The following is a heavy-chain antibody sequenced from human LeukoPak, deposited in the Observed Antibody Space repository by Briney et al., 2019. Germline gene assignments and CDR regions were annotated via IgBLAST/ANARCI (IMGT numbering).Heavy chain of an antibody. CDR3: ARVGRNIAARSKSFDI. D-gene: IGHD6-6*01. V-gene: IGHV4-34*01. J-gene: IGHJ3*02. Sequence: SETLSLTCAVYGGSFSGYYWSWIRQPPGKGLEWIGEINHSGSTNYNPSLKSRVTISVDTSKNQFSLKLSSVTAADTAVYYCARVGRNIAARSKSFDIWGQGAMVTVSS. CDR2: INHSGST. CDR1: GGSFSGYY.